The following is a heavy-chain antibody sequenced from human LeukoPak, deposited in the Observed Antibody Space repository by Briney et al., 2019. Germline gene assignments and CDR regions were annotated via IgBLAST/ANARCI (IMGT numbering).Heavy chain of an antibody. CDR1: GYTFTGYY. CDR2: INPNSGGT. D-gene: IGHD1-14*01. Sequence: ASVKVSCKASGYTFTGYYMHWARQAPGQGLEWMGWINPNSGGTNYAQKFQGRVTMTRDTSISTAYMELSRLRSDDTAVYYCARDLGSRRESTSYYYMDVWGKGTTVTVSS. J-gene: IGHJ6*03. CDR3: ARDLGSRRESTSYYYMDV. V-gene: IGHV1-2*02.